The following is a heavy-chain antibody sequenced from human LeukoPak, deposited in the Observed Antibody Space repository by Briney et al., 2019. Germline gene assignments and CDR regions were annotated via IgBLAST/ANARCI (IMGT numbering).Heavy chain of an antibody. D-gene: IGHD6-13*01. CDR3: ARGLQAAAGTIDY. V-gene: IGHV1-8*01. J-gene: IGHJ4*02. Sequence: ASVKVSCKASGYTFTSYDINWVRQATGQGLEWMGWMNPNSGNTGYAQKFQGRVTMTRNTSISTAYMELSSLRSEDTVVYYCARGLQAAAGTIDYWGQGTLVTVSS. CDR1: GYTFTSYD. CDR2: MNPNSGNT.